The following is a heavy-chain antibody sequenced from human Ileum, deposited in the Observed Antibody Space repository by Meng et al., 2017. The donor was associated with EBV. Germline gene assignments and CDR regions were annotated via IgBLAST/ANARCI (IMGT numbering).Heavy chain of an antibody. CDR3: ARESYSDSSGYYSLDY. J-gene: IGHJ4*02. V-gene: IGHV4-4*02. CDR2: IHHTEST. CDR1: GGSISSSNW. D-gene: IGHD3-22*01. Sequence: QVQRQESGPGLVKPSGHLSLTCAVSGGSISSSNWWSWVRQAPGKGLEWIGEIHHTESTNYNPSLKSRVTISVDKSKNQFSLKLSSVTAADTAVYYCARESYSDSSGYYSLDYWGQGSLVTVSS.